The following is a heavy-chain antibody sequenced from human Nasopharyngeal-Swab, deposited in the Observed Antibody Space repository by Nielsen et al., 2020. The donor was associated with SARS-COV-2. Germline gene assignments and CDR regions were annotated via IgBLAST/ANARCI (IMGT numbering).Heavy chain of an antibody. CDR3: ARDMVGATIYYYGMDV. CDR1: GGTFSSYA. D-gene: IGHD1-26*01. J-gene: IGHJ6*02. V-gene: IGHV1-69*10. Sequence: SVKVSCKASGGTFSSYAISWVRQAPGQGLEWMGGIIPILGIANYAQKFQGRVTITADKSTSTAYMELSSLRSEDTAVYYCARDMVGATIYYYGMDVWGQGTTVTVSS. CDR2: IIPILGIA.